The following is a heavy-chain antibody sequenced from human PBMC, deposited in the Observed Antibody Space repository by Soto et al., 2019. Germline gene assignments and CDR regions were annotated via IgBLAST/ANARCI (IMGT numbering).Heavy chain of an antibody. CDR3: ARVDYSNYYYYYYMDV. J-gene: IGHJ6*03. D-gene: IGHD4-4*01. CDR2: IYYSGST. CDR1: GGSISSYY. V-gene: IGHV4-59*01. Sequence: PSETLSLTCTVSGGSISSYYWSWIRQPPGKGLEWIGYIYYSGSTNYNPSLKSRVTISVDTSKNQFSLKLSSVTAADTAVYYCARVDYSNYYYYYYMDVWGKGTTVTVSS.